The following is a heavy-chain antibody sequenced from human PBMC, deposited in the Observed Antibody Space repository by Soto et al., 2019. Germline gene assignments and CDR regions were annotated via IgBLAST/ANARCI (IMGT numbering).Heavy chain of an antibody. Sequence: SETLSLTCAVYGGSFSGYYWSWIRQPPGKGLEWIGEINHSGSTNYNPSLKSRVTISVDTSKNQFSLKLSSVTAADTAVYYCARDRRFITMVRGVIILAYWGQGTLVTVSS. V-gene: IGHV4-34*01. CDR2: INHSGST. J-gene: IGHJ4*02. CDR1: GGSFSGYY. D-gene: IGHD3-10*01. CDR3: ARDRRFITMVRGVIILAY.